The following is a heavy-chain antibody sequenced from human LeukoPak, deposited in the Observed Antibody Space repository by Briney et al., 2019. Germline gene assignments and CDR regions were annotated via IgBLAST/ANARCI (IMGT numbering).Heavy chain of an antibody. J-gene: IGHJ4*02. V-gene: IGHV3-7*01. CDR1: GFSFISFW. CDR3: ARVVYDFWSGPFDY. Sequence: GGSLSLSGAASGFSFISFWRIWVPQAPGKGWEWVANIKQDGNEKYYVDSVKGRFTISRDNAKNSLYLQMNSLRAEDTAVYYCARVVYDFWSGPFDYWGQGTLVTVSS. D-gene: IGHD3-3*01. CDR2: IKQDGNEK.